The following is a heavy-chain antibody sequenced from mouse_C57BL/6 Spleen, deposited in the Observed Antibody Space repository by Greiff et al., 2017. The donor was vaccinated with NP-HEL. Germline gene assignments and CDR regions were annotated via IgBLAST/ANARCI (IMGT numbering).Heavy chain of an antibody. J-gene: IGHJ2*01. Sequence: EVMLVESGGDLVKPGGSLKLSCAASGFTFSSYGMSWVRQTPDKRLAWVATISSGGSYTYYPYSVKGRFTISRDNAKNTLYLQMSSLKSEDTAIYYDTGQDSSNYFDYWGQGTTLTVSS. V-gene: IGHV5-6*01. CDR3: TGQDSSNYFDY. CDR1: GFTFSSYG. D-gene: IGHD1-1*01. CDR2: ISSGGSYT.